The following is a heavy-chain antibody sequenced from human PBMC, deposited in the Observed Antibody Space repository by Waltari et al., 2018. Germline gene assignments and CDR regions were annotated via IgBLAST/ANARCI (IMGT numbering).Heavy chain of an antibody. Sequence: EVQLVESGGGLVQPGGSLRLSCAASGFTLSNAWIHWVRQAPGKGLVWVSCINGDGSRMTYADSVKGRFTLSRDNAKSTVYLQMSSLRAEDTALYYCVRVDNNGLEPFDYWGQGTLVTVSS. J-gene: IGHJ4*02. D-gene: IGHD1-1*01. CDR2: INGDGSRM. CDR3: VRVDNNGLEPFDY. CDR1: GFTLSNAW. V-gene: IGHV3-74*01.